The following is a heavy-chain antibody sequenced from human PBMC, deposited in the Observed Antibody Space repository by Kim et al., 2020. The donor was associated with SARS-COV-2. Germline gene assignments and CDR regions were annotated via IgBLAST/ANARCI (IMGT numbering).Heavy chain of an antibody. D-gene: IGHD3-3*02. CDR2: VGGDGGSR. V-gene: IGHV3-74*01. J-gene: IGHJ4*02. CDR1: GFTFTNYW. Sequence: GGSLRLSCTASGFTFTNYWIHWVRQIPGKGPVWISSVGGDGGSRYYAGSVKGRFTTSRDNAKSMVYLQMNSLRVYDTAIYYCTSIFEYWGQGALVTVSS. CDR3: TSIFEY.